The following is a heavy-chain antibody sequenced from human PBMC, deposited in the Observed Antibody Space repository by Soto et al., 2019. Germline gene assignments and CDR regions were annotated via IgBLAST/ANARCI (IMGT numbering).Heavy chain of an antibody. Sequence: QLQLQESGPGLVKPSETLSLTCTVSGDSISITSYYWGWVRQPPGKGLEWIGSIHYSGSTHYNPSLQSRVTISGDASKKQFSLKLRSVTAADTAVYYCASTNDETLYFDYWGRGTLVTVSS. D-gene: IGHD1-1*01. CDR3: ASTNDETLYFDY. V-gene: IGHV4-39*01. CDR2: IHYSGST. J-gene: IGHJ4*02. CDR1: GDSISITSYY.